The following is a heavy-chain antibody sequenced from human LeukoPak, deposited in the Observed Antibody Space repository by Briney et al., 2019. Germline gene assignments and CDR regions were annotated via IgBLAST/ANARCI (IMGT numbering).Heavy chain of an antibody. Sequence: SGPALVKPTQTLTLTCTFSGFSLSTSGMCVSWIRQPPGKALERLARIDWDDDKYYSASLKTRLTISKDTSKNQVVLTMTNMDPVETATYYCARHCSGGSCYSGALDYWGQGTLVTVSS. J-gene: IGHJ4*02. CDR3: ARHCSGGSCYSGALDY. CDR1: GFSLSTSGMC. D-gene: IGHD2-15*01. V-gene: IGHV2-70*11. CDR2: IDWDDDK.